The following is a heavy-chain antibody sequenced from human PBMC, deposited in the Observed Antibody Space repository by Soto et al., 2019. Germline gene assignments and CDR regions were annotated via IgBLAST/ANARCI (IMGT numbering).Heavy chain of an antibody. Sequence: SETLSLTCTVSGGSISSDYWSWIRQPPGKGLEWIGYMYYGGRTNYNPSLKSRVTISVDTSKMHVSLKLSSVTAADTAVYFCARGTPSPLIVRSSRGPWFDPWGQGTLVTVS. CDR2: MYYGGRT. CDR3: ARGTPSPLIVRSSRGPWFDP. J-gene: IGHJ5*02. V-gene: IGHV4-59*08. D-gene: IGHD2-15*01. CDR1: GGSISSDY.